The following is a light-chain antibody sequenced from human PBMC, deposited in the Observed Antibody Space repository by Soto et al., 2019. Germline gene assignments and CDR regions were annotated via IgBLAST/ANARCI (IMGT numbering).Light chain of an antibody. V-gene: IGLV2-14*01. J-gene: IGLJ3*02. CDR2: EVS. CDR1: SSDVGGYNY. Sequence: QSALTQPASVSGSPGQSITISCTGTSSDVGGYNYVSWYQQHPGKAPKLMIYEVSNRPSGVSNRFSASKSGNTASLTISGIQAEDGADYYCSSYTSSSPWVFGGGTKLTVL. CDR3: SSYTSSSPWV.